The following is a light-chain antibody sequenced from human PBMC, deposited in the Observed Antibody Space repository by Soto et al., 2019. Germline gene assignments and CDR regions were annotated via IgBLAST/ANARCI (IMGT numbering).Light chain of an antibody. J-gene: IGKJ5*01. CDR2: TGS. Sequence: DIQMTQSPSYVSASVGDRVTITCRASQGIKNWLAWYQQKPGKAPSLLIYTGSSLQSGVPSRFSGSGSGTDFTLTINSLQPEDFATYYCQQAASFPITFGQGTRLEI. CDR3: QQAASFPIT. V-gene: IGKV1-12*01. CDR1: QGIKNW.